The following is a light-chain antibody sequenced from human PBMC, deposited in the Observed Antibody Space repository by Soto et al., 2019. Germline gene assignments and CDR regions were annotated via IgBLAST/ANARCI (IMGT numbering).Light chain of an antibody. Sequence: QSVLTQPASGSGYPGESITISCTGTSSDVGAYDYVSWYQQHPDKAPKLIIYEVSHRPSGVSNRFSGSKSVNTATLTISGLQAEDEADYYCSSYTSSSTRVFGTGTKLTVL. CDR1: SSDVGAYDY. V-gene: IGLV2-14*03. CDR2: EVS. CDR3: SSYTSSSTRV. J-gene: IGLJ1*01.